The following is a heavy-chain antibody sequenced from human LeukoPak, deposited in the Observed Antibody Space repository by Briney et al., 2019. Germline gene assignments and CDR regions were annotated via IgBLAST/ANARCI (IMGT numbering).Heavy chain of an antibody. V-gene: IGHV3-23*01. CDR2: ISGSGGRT. CDR3: ARASGPFDY. Sequence: PGGSLRLSCAASRFTFSIYAMSWVRQAPGKGLEWVSGISGSGGRTYYADSVKGRFTISRDNSKNTPYLQMNSLRAEDTAVYSCARASGPFDYWGQGTLVTVSS. CDR1: RFTFSIYA. D-gene: IGHD3-10*01. J-gene: IGHJ4*02.